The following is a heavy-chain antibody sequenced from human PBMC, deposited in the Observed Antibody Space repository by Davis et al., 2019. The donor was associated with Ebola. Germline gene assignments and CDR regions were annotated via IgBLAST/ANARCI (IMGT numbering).Heavy chain of an antibody. V-gene: IGHV3-7*03. CDR3: AREIEYYEILTGYFPY. CDR2: INQDGSEK. J-gene: IGHJ4*02. Sequence: GESLMISCAASGFTFSTYWMNWVRQAPGKGLEWVANINQDGSEKYYVDSVKGRFTISRDNAKNSLYLQMNSLRAEDTAVYYCAREIEYYEILTGYFPYWGQGTLVTVSS. D-gene: IGHD3-9*01. CDR1: GFTFSTYW.